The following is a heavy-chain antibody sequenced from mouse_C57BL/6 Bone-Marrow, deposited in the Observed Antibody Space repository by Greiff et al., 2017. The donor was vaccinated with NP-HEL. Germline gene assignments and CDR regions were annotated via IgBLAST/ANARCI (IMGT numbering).Heavy chain of an antibody. V-gene: IGHV5-12*01. CDR2: ISNGGGST. CDR1: GFTFSDYY. CDR3: ASDGYYFAWFAY. Sequence: EVMLVESGGGLVQPGGSLKLSCAASGFTFSDYYMYWVRQTPEKRLEWVAYISNGGGSTYYPDTVKGRFTISRDNAKNTLYLQMSRLKSEDTAMYYCASDGYYFAWFAYWGQGTLVTVSA. D-gene: IGHD2-3*01. J-gene: IGHJ3*01.